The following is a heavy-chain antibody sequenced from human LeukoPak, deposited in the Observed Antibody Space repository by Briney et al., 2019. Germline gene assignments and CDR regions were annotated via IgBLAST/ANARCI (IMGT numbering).Heavy chain of an antibody. Sequence: PAGTLRLSCAASGFTISSYDMSWVRQGPGKGLEWVSTISGSGGSTYYADSVKGRFTISRDNSKNTLYLQMNSLRAEDTAVYYCAKGGIVSVSPFFDYWGQGTLVTVSS. CDR3: AKGGIVSVSPFFDY. J-gene: IGHJ4*02. CDR2: ISGSGGST. D-gene: IGHD1-26*01. CDR1: GFTISSYD. V-gene: IGHV3-23*01.